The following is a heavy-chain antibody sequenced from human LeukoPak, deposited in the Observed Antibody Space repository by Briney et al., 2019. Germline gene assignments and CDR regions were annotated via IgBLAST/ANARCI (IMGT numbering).Heavy chain of an antibody. D-gene: IGHD2-2*01. J-gene: IGHJ5*02. Sequence: TGGSLRLSCAASGFTFSSYAMSWVRQAPGKGLEWVSAISGSDGSAYYVNSVKGRFTISRDNSKNTLNLLMSSLRADDTAVYYCAKQATASCYASLDHWGQGTLVTVSS. CDR3: AKQATASCYASLDH. CDR1: GFTFSSYA. V-gene: IGHV3-23*01. CDR2: ISGSDGSA.